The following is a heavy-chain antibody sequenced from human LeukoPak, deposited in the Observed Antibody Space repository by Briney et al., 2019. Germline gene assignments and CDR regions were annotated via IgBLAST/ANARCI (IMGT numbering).Heavy chain of an antibody. J-gene: IGHJ4*02. D-gene: IGHD6-19*01. CDR1: GFTFSIYW. CDR2: IKQDGSEK. CDR3: ARLVYSSGWD. Sequence: GGSLRLSCAASGFTFSIYWMSWVRQAPGKGLEWVANIKQDGSEKYYVDSVKGRFTISRDNAKNSLYLQMNSLRAEDTAVYYCARLVYSSGWDWGQGTLVTVSS. V-gene: IGHV3-7*04.